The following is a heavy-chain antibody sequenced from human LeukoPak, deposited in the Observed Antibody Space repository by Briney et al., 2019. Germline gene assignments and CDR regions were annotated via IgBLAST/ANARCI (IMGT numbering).Heavy chain of an antibody. CDR3: ARENYYDSSGYSEGMDA. CDR1: GGSMSNSY. J-gene: IGHJ6*02. D-gene: IGHD3-22*01. Sequence: ETLSLTCTVSGGSMSNSYLTWVRQPAGKGLEWIGRMYVSGTTNYNPSLRSRVTMSIDTSKNQFSLRLNSVTAADTAVYYCARENYYDSSGYSEGMDAWGQGTTVTVS. V-gene: IGHV4-4*07. CDR2: MYVSGTT.